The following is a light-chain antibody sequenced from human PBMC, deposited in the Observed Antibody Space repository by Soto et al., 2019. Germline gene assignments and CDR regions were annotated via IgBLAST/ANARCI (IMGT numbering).Light chain of an antibody. CDR3: QHYNSYSEA. J-gene: IGKJ1*01. CDR2: GAS. Sequence: EIVMTQSPATLSVSAGERATLSCRASQSVRSNLAWYQQKPGQAPRLLIYGASTRATGIPARFSGSGSGTEFTLTISSLQPDDFATYYCQHYNSYSEAFGQGTKVDIK. CDR1: QSVRSN. V-gene: IGKV3-15*01.